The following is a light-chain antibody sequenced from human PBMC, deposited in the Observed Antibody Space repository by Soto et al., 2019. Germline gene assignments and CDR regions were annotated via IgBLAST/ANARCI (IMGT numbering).Light chain of an antibody. CDR2: GYK. CDR1: SSNIGTGYD. J-gene: IGLJ1*01. V-gene: IGLV1-40*01. CDR3: QSYDSSLSGSGV. Sequence: QSVLTQPPSVSGAPGQRVTISCTGSSSNIGTGYDVHWYQQFPRTAPKLLNYGYKIRPAGVPDRISGSKSGTSASLAITGLQAEDETDYYCQSYDSSLSGSGVFGTGTKLTVL.